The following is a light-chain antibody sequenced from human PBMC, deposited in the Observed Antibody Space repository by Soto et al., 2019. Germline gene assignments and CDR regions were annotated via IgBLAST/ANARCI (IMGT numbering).Light chain of an antibody. CDR1: QSVSSY. Sequence: IIVKHTPSTQPLSPVERATLSFMASQSVSSYLAWYQQKPGQAPRLLIYDASNRATGIPARFSGSGSGTDFTLTISILEPEDFAVYYCQQRTNRPITFGQGTRLEIK. CDR3: QQRTNRPIT. V-gene: IGKV3-11*01. CDR2: DAS. J-gene: IGKJ5*01.